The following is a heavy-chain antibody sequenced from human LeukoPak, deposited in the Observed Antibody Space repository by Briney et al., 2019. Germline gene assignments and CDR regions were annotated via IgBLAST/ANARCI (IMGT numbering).Heavy chain of an antibody. J-gene: IGHJ4*02. D-gene: IGHD5-18*01. CDR3: ARGGTAMAHAFDY. V-gene: IGHV3-21*01. CDR1: GFTFSSYS. CDR2: MSSSSSYI. Sequence: GGCLRLSCAASGFTFSSYSMNWVRQAPGKGLEWVSSMSSSSSYIYYADSVKGRFTISRDNAKNSLYLQMNSLRAEDTPVYYCARGGTAMAHAFDYWGQGTLVTVSS.